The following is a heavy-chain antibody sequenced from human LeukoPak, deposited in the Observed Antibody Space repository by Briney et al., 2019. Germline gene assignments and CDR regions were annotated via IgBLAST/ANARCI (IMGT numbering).Heavy chain of an antibody. CDR3: ARDFTGYCSGGSCSHITYYFDY. D-gene: IGHD2-15*01. Sequence: ASVKVSCKASGYTFTGYYMHWVRQAPGQGLEWMGWINPNRGGTNYAQKFQGRVTMTRDTSIRTAYMELSRLRSDDTAVYYCARDFTGYCSGGSCSHITYYFDYWGQGTLVTVSS. J-gene: IGHJ4*02. V-gene: IGHV1-2*02. CDR1: GYTFTGYY. CDR2: INPNRGGT.